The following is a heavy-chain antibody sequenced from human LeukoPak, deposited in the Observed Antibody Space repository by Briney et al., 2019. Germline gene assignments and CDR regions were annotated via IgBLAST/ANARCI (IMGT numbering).Heavy chain of an antibody. D-gene: IGHD3-10*01. CDR1: GGSISSSSYY. CDR2: IYYSGST. Sequence: SETLSLTCTVSGGSISSSSYYWGWIRQPPGKGLEWIGSIYYSGSTYYNPSLKSRVTISVDTSKNQFSLKLSSVTAADTAVYYCAREGIINYYFDYWGQGTLVTVSS. J-gene: IGHJ4*02. CDR3: AREGIINYYFDY. V-gene: IGHV4-39*02.